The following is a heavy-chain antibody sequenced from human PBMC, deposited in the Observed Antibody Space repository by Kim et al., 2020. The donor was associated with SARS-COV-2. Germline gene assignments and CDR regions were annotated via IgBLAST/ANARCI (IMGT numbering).Heavy chain of an antibody. CDR1: GFTFDDYA. CDR2: ISWNSGSI. V-gene: IGHV3-9*01. J-gene: IGHJ4*02. Sequence: GGSLRLSCAASGFTFDDYAMHWVRQAPGKGLEWVSGISWNSGSIGYADSVKGRFTISRDNAKNSLYLQMNSLRAEDTALYYCAKGFGAGSGSYLDYWGQG. D-gene: IGHD3-10*01. CDR3: AKGFGAGSGSYLDY.